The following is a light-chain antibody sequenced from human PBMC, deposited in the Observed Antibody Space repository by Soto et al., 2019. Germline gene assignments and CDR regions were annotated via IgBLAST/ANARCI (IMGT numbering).Light chain of an antibody. V-gene: IGKV3-15*01. CDR1: QSVSSN. J-gene: IGKJ5*01. CDR2: GAS. Sequence: EIVRTQSPATLSVSPGERATLSCRASQSVSSNLAWYQQKPGQAPRLLIYGASTRATGIPARFSGSRSGTEFTLTISSLQSEDFAVYYCQQYNNWPPTFGQGTRLEIK. CDR3: QQYNNWPPT.